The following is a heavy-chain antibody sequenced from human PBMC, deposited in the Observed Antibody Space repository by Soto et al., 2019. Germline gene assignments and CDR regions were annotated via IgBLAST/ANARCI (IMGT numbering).Heavy chain of an antibody. V-gene: IGHV3-23*01. CDR3: AKDWPGTSSVTSDY. Sequence: DVYLLEPGGTSVQPGGSLRLSCAASGFDFSSYAMTWVRQAPGKGLEWVSGITYTGGTTYYADSVKGRFTISRDNYRNTLYLQMNSLRADDTAMYFCAKDWPGTSSVTSDYWGQGTLVTASS. J-gene: IGHJ4*02. CDR2: ITYTGGTT. D-gene: IGHD4-17*01. CDR1: GFDFSSYA.